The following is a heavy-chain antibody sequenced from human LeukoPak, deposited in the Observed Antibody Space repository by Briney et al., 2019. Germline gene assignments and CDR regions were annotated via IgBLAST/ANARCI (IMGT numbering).Heavy chain of an antibody. D-gene: IGHD5-18*01. J-gene: IGHJ4*02. V-gene: IGHV3-33*08. Sequence: GGSLRLSCAASGFTFSSYGMHWVRQAPGKGLEWVAVIRYDGSNKYYADSVKGRFTISRENSKNSLYLQMNSLRDEDTAVYYCARVAEIQLWLRGAFDYWGQGTLVTVSS. CDR1: GFTFSSYG. CDR3: ARVAEIQLWLRGAFDY. CDR2: IRYDGSNK.